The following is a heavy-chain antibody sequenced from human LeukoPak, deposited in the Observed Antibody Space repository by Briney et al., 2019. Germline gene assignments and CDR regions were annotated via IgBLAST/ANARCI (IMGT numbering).Heavy chain of an antibody. CDR3: ARLHHDFWSGYYPPRAFDI. V-gene: IGHV4-39*01. Sequence: ETLSLTCTVSGGSISSYYWGWIRQPPGKGLEWIGSIYYSGSTYYNPSLKSRVTISVDTSKNQFSLKLSSVTAADTAVYYCARLHHDFWSGYYPPRAFDIWGQGTMVTVSS. CDR1: GGSISSYY. CDR2: IYYSGST. J-gene: IGHJ3*02. D-gene: IGHD3-3*01.